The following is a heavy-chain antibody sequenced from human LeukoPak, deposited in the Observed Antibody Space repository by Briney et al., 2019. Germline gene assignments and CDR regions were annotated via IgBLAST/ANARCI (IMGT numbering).Heavy chain of an antibody. CDR2: ISESGSDI. D-gene: IGHD5-18*01. Sequence: PGGSLRLSCAASGFALRIYEMNWVRQAPGKGLEWVAYISESGSDIYYADSVKGRFTISRDNAKNSLYLQMNSLRAEDMAVYYCAREDGLTAPFHYWGQGTLVTVSS. J-gene: IGHJ4*02. CDR3: AREDGLTAPFHY. V-gene: IGHV3-48*03. CDR1: GFALRIYE.